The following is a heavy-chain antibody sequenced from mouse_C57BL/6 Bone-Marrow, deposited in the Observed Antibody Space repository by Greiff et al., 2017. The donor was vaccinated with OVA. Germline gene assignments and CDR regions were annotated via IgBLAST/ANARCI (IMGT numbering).Heavy chain of an antibody. D-gene: IGHD1-1*01. CDR3: ARCAVVATRAMDY. Sequence: QVQLQQSGAELVRPGTSVKMSCKASGYTFTNYWIGWAKQRPGHGLEWIGDIYPGGGYTNYNEKFKSKATLTVDTSSSTAYMQLSSLTSEDSAVYYCARCAVVATRAMDYWGQGTSVTVSS. J-gene: IGHJ4*01. CDR2: IYPGGGYT. V-gene: IGHV1-63*01. CDR1: GYTFTNYW.